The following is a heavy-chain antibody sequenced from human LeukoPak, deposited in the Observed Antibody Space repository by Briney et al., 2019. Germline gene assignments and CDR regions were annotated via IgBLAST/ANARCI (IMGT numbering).Heavy chain of an antibody. CDR2: ISAYNGNT. V-gene: IGHV1-18*01. D-gene: IGHD3-22*01. CDR1: GYTYTSYG. Sequence: ASVKVSCKASGYTYTSYGISWVRQAPGQGLGWMGWISAYNGNTNYTQKFQGRVTMTTDTSTSTAYMELRSLRSDDTAVYYCARDGYGYDSRPLPWYFDSWGQGTLVTVSP. J-gene: IGHJ4*02. CDR3: ARDGYGYDSRPLPWYFDS.